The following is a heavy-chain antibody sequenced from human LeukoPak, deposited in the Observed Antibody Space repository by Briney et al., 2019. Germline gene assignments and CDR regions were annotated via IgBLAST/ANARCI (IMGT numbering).Heavy chain of an antibody. V-gene: IGHV3-23*01. CDR2: ISGSGTNT. CDR1: GFTFSSYA. Sequence: GGSLRLSCAASGFTFSSYAMSWVRQAPGKGLEWVSSISGSGTNTDYADSVKGRFTISRDNSKNTVNVQMNSLRAEDTAVYYCAKATSPVHSRNWFDSWGQGTRVTVSS. CDR3: AKATSPVHSRNWFDS. J-gene: IGHJ5*01. D-gene: IGHD6-13*01.